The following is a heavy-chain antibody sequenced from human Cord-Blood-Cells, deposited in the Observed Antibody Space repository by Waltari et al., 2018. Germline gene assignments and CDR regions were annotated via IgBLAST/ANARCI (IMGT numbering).Heavy chain of an antibody. CDR2: IYPGDSDT. CDR1: GHSFTSYW. D-gene: IGHD6-13*01. Sequence: EVQRVQSGAEVKKPGESQKISCKGSGHSFTSYWIGWVRPMTGKVREWMGIIYPGDSDTRYRPSFQGQVTISADKSISTAYLQWSSLKASDTAMYYCARSPYSSSWYRWFDPWGQGTLVTVSS. J-gene: IGHJ5*02. CDR3: ARSPYSSSWYRWFDP. V-gene: IGHV5-51*01.